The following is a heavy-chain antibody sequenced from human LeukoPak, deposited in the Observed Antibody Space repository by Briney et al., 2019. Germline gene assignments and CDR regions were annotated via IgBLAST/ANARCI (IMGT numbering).Heavy chain of an antibody. D-gene: IGHD3-16*01. V-gene: IGHV1-24*01. CDR2: FDPEDGET. CDR3: ATDRRIRSIPYYFDY. J-gene: IGHJ4*02. CDR1: GYTLTELS. Sequence: ASVKVSCKVSGYTLTELSMHWVRQAPGKGLEWMGGFDPEDGETIYAQKFQGRVTMTEDTSTDTAYIELSSLRSEDTAVYYCATDRRIRSIPYYFDYWGQGTLVTVSS.